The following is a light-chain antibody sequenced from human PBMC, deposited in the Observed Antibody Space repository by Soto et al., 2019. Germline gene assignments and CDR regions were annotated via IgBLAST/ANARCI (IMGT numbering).Light chain of an antibody. CDR2: DVS. Sequence: QSALTQPASVSGSPGQSITISCTGTSSDVGGYNYVSWYQQHPGKAPKLMIYDVSNRPSGVSNRFSGSKSGNTASLTISGLQAEDEADYYRSSYTSSSTPCVFGTGTKVTVL. V-gene: IGLV2-14*01. J-gene: IGLJ1*01. CDR1: SSDVGGYNY. CDR3: SSYTSSSTPCV.